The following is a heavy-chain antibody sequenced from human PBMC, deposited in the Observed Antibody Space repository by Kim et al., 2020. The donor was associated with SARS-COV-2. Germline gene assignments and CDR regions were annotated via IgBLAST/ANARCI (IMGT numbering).Heavy chain of an antibody. CDR2: ISYDGSNK. J-gene: IGHJ4*02. V-gene: IGHV3-30*04. CDR3: AREVVQWLVGLHYFDY. D-gene: IGHD6-19*01. Sequence: GGSLRLSCSASGFTFSSYAMHWVRQAPGKGLEWVAVISYDGSNKYYADSVKGRFTISRDNSKNTLYLQMNSLRAEDTAVYYCAREVVQWLVGLHYFDYWGKGTLVTVSS. CDR1: GFTFSSYA.